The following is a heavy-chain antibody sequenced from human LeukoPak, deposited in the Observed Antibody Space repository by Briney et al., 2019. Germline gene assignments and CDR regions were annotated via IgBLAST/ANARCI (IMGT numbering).Heavy chain of an antibody. CDR2: IYYSGST. CDR1: GGSISSYY. Sequence: SETLSLTCTVSGGSISSYYWSWIRQPPGKGLEWIGYIYYSGSTNYNPSLKSRVTISVDTSKNQFSLKLSSVTAADTAVYYCARGVEGVVVVPAASRTGYYYYYYMDVWGKGTTVTVSS. D-gene: IGHD2-2*01. V-gene: IGHV4-59*01. J-gene: IGHJ6*03. CDR3: ARGVEGVVVVPAASRTGYYYYYYMDV.